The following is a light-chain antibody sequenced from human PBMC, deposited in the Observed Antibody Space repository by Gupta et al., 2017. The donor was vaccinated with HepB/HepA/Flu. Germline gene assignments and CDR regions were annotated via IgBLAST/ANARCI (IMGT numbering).Light chain of an antibody. CDR3: KQALHSPVT. J-gene: IGKJ3*01. CDR1: QSLLRDNGYNY. CDR2: VGS. V-gene: IGKV2-28*01. Sequence: DIVMTQSPLSLSVIPGEPASISCRSSQSLLRDNGYNYLDGYVQKPGQYSQLRINVGSDRASGVPDRFSGSGSGTDLTLTISRVQAEDVGVYYCKQALHSPVTFGPGTKVDIK.